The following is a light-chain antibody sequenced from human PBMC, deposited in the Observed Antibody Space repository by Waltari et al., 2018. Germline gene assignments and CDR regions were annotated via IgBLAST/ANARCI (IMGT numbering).Light chain of an antibody. CDR1: QSISSW. J-gene: IGKJ1*01. CDR3: QQYNSYPWT. CDR2: KAS. Sequence: DIQMTQSPSTLSASVGDRVTITCRASQSISSWLAWYQQKPGKAPKLLISKASSLESGVPSRFSSSGSGTEFTLTISSLQPDDFATYYCQQYNSYPWTFGQGTKVEIK. V-gene: IGKV1-5*03.